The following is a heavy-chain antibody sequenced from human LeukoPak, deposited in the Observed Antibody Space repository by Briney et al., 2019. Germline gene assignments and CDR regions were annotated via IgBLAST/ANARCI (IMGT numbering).Heavy chain of an antibody. D-gene: IGHD3-9*01. CDR2: TYNTYT. J-gene: IGHJ4*02. V-gene: IGHV1-18*04. Sequence: ASVKVSCKASGYTFTGYYMHWVRQAPGQGLEWMGWTYNTYTHYAETFRDRLTMTTDTSTSTSYLELRSLRSDDTAVYYCARALAQGGSFDLYYFDSWGQGSLVTVSS. CDR1: GYTFTGYY. CDR3: ARALAQGGSFDLYYFDS.